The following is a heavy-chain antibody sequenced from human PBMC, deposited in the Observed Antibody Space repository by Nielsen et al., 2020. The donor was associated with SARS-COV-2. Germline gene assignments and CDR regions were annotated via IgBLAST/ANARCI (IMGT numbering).Heavy chain of an antibody. Sequence: GESLKISCAASGFTFSSYAMSWVRQAPGKRLEWVSAISGSGGSTYYADSVKGRFTISRDNSKNTLYLQMNSLRAEDTAVYYCAKDLTLYDILTGYDYWGQGTLVTVSS. D-gene: IGHD3-9*01. CDR1: GFTFSSYA. J-gene: IGHJ4*02. CDR3: AKDLTLYDILTGYDY. CDR2: ISGSGGST. V-gene: IGHV3-23*01.